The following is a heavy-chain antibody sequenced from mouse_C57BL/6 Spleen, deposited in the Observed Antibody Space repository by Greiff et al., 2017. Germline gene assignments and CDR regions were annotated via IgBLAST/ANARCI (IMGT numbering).Heavy chain of an antibody. CDR1: GFTFSDYG. CDR2: ISSGSSTI. CDR3: ARHWDYFDY. V-gene: IGHV5-17*01. J-gene: IGHJ2*01. Sequence: EVNVVESGGGLVKPGGSLKLSCAASGFTFSDYGMHWVRQAPEKGLEWVAYISSGSSTIYYADTVKGRFTISRDNAKNTLFLQMTSLRSEDTAMYYCARHWDYFDYWGQGTTLTVSS.